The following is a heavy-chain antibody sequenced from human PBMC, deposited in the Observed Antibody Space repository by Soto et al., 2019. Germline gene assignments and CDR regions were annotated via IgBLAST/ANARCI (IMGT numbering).Heavy chain of an antibody. CDR2: IYWDDDK. CDR3: ALRVRGYGSEREPATCVDP. J-gene: IGHJ5*02. D-gene: IGHD3-10*01. CDR1: GFSLSTTGVG. Sequence: QITLKESGPPLVRPTQTLTLTCTFSGFSLSTTGVGVGWIRQPPGKALEWLALIYWDDDKRYSPSPKSRLTTTXNXXKMEVILTRSTADPVDTAPYYSALRVRGYGSEREPATCVDPWGSGTLVTVPP. V-gene: IGHV2-5*02.